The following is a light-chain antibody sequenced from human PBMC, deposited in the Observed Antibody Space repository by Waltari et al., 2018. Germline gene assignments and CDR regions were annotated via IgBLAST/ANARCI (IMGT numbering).Light chain of an antibody. CDR1: QKIASF. V-gene: IGKV1-9*01. J-gene: IGKJ4*01. CDR2: GAS. Sequence: IQLTQSPSSLSASVGDRVTIACRASQKIASFLAWYQQKPGKAPNLLIYGASTLQTGVPSRFSGSGSGTDFTLTISSLRPEDLATYYCQQLNIYPLTFGGGTKVEI. CDR3: QQLNIYPLT.